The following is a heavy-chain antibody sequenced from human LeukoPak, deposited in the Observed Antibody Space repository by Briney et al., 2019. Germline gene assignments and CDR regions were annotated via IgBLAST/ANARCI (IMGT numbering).Heavy chain of an antibody. Sequence: PSETLSLTCTVSGGSISSSSYYWGWIRQPPGKGLEWIGSIYYSGSTYYNPSLKSRVTISVDTSKNQFSLKLSSVTAADTAVYYCARQNGHVAGSADFDYWGQGTLVTVSS. CDR1: GGSISSSSYY. D-gene: IGHD6-19*01. CDR2: IYYSGST. V-gene: IGHV4-39*01. CDR3: ARQNGHVAGSADFDY. J-gene: IGHJ4*02.